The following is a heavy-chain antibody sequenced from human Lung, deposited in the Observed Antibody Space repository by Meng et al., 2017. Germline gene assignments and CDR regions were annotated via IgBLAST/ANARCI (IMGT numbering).Heavy chain of an antibody. CDR3: ARGPTTMAHDFDY. Sequence: HGQLRRCGAGLLQPSATLSLTWVVSGGSFSDYYWSWIRQPPGKGLEWIGEINHSGSTNYNPSLESRATISVDTSQNNLSLKLSSVTAADSAVYYCARGPTTMAHDFDYWGQGTLVTVSS. V-gene: IGHV4-34*01. CDR2: INHSGST. D-gene: IGHD4-11*01. J-gene: IGHJ4*02. CDR1: GGSFSDYY.